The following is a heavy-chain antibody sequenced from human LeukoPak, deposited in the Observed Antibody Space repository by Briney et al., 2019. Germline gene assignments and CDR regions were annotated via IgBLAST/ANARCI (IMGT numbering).Heavy chain of an antibody. Sequence: GGSLRLSCAASGFSFSTYSMIWVRQAPGKGLEWVSSVSGTSEYIYYADSVRGRFTISRDNAKNTVYLQMSSLRAEDTAVYYCAASIAAHSTWFDPWGQGTLVTVSS. CDR3: AASIAAHSTWFDP. CDR1: GFSFSTYS. D-gene: IGHD6-6*01. V-gene: IGHV3-21*04. J-gene: IGHJ5*02. CDR2: VSGTSEYI.